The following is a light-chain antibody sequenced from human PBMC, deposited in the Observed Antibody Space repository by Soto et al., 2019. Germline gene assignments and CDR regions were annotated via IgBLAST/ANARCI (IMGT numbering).Light chain of an antibody. Sequence: DIQLTQSLSFLSASLGDRVTVTCRACQGISSYLPWSQQKPGKAPKLLIYAASTLQSGVPSRFSGSGSGTDFTLTISSLQPEDVAAYYCQKYNSGPLTFGGGTKVDI. CDR2: AAS. CDR1: QGISSY. J-gene: IGKJ4*01. V-gene: IGKV1-9*01. CDR3: QKYNSGPLT.